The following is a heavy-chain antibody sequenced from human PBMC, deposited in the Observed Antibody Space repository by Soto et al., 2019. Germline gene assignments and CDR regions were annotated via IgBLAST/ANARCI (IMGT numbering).Heavy chain of an antibody. D-gene: IGHD5-12*01. J-gene: IGHJ6*03. CDR2: IYHSGST. CDR1: SGSISSSNW. Sequence: QVQLQESGPGLVKPSGTLSLTCAVPSGSISSSNWWRWVRQPPGRGLEWIGEIYHSGSTNYNPSLKIRGTISVDKSKNQFSLKLSSVTAADTAVYYCARGYSGYDFHYYYYMDVWGKGTTVTVSS. CDR3: ARGYSGYDFHYYYYMDV. V-gene: IGHV4-4*02.